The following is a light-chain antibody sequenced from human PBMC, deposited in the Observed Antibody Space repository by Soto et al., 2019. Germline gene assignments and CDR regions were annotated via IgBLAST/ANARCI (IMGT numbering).Light chain of an antibody. J-gene: IGKJ1*01. V-gene: IGKV3-15*01. CDR3: QQYKNWPWK. Sequence: EIVLTQSPGTLSFSPGQRATLSCRASHIVSSNLAWYQHKAGQAPRLLIYGASTRATGMPARFSGSGSGTEFSLTISSLQSEDFAVYYCQQYKNWPWKFGQGTKVDNK. CDR2: GAS. CDR1: HIVSSN.